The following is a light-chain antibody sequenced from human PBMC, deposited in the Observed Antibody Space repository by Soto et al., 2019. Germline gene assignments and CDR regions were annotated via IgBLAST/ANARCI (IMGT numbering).Light chain of an antibody. CDR2: YVS. V-gene: IGKV2-30*01. J-gene: IGKJ2*01. Sequence: EVVMTQSPLSLPVTLGQPASISCRSSQSLAYIDGNTYLTWFHQRPGQTPRRLIYYVSNRDSGVPDRFSGSGSDPDFTLNISGVEAQDAGNYHCMQKTHCPPYTFGQGTKLEIK. CDR3: MQKTHCPPYT. CDR1: QSLAYIDGNTY.